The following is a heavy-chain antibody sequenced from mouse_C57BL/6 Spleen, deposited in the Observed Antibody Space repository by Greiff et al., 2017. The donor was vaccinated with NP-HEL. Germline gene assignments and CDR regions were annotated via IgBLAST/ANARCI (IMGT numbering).Heavy chain of an antibody. Sequence: QVQLQQPGAELVRPGSSVKLSCKASGYTFTSYWMHWVKQRPIQGLEWIGNIDPSDSETHYNQKFKDKATLTVDKSSSTAYMQLSSRTSEDSAVYYCASGQIYYDYDGGCAYWGQGTLVTVSA. J-gene: IGHJ3*01. CDR2: IDPSDSET. D-gene: IGHD2-4*01. CDR1: GYTFTSYW. CDR3: ASGQIYYDYDGGCAY. V-gene: IGHV1-52*01.